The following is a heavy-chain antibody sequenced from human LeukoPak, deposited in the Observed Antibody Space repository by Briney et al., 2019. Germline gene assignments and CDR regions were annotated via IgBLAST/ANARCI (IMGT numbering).Heavy chain of an antibody. CDR2: IYHSGST. CDR3: ARGQWLASYYYYMDV. D-gene: IGHD6-19*01. CDR1: GGSISSGGYY. V-gene: IGHV4-30-2*01. Sequence: PSETLSLTCTVSGGSISSGGYYWSWIRQPPGKGLEWIGYIYHSGSTYYNPSLKSRVTISVDRSKNQFSLKLSSVTAADTAVYYCARGQWLASYYYYMDVWGKGTTVTVSS. J-gene: IGHJ6*03.